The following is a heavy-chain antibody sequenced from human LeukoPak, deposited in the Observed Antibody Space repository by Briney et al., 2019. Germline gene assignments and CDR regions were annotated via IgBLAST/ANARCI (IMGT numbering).Heavy chain of an antibody. V-gene: IGHV4-61*08. Sequence: SQTLSLTCAVSGGSISSGGYSWSWIRQPPGKGLEWIGYIYYSGSTNYNPSLKSRVTISVDTSKNQFSLKLSSVTAAVTAVYYCASSSSYDSSGYYLDYWGQGTLVTVSS. J-gene: IGHJ4*02. CDR3: ASSSSYDSSGYYLDY. CDR1: GGSISSGGYS. CDR2: IYYSGST. D-gene: IGHD3-22*01.